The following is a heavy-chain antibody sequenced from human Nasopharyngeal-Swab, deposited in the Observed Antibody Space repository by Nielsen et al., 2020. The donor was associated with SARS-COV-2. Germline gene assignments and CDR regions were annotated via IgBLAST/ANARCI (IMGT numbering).Heavy chain of an antibody. D-gene: IGHD3-9*01. CDR3: ARGCVLTGPSCYYYGMDV. CDR1: GFTFSSYN. CDR2: ISSSSSHI. J-gene: IGHJ6*02. Sequence: GESLKISCAASGFTFSSYNMNWVRQAPGKGLEWVSSISSSSSHIYYADSVKGRFTISRDNAKNSLYLQIKSLRAEDTAVYYCARGCVLTGPSCYYYGMDVWGQGTTVTVSS. V-gene: IGHV3-21*01.